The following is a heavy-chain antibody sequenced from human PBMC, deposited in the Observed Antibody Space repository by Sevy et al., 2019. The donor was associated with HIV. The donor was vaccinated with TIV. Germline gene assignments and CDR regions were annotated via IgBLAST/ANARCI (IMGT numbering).Heavy chain of an antibody. V-gene: IGHV4-4*07. CDR2: IYISGST. J-gene: IGHJ4*02. CDR1: GGSISDYY. Sequence: SETLSLTCTVSGGSISDYYWTWIRQPAGKGLEWLGRIYISGSTEYNPSLKSRVSMSLDTSKNTFSLKLTYMTAADTAVYYCARGPQSCNSVSCYSALSWGQGILVTVSS. CDR3: ARGPQSCNSVSCYSALS. D-gene: IGHD2-15*01.